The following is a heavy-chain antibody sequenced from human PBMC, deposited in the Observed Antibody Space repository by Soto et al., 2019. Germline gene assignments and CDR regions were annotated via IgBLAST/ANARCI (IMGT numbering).Heavy chain of an antibody. V-gene: IGHV3-7*05. CDR2: IDEDGNEK. D-gene: IGHD5-18*01. CDR1: GFTFSNSW. CDR3: ARDRGYNCYDY. Sequence: GGSLRLSCSASGFTFSNSWMTWVRQAPGKGLEWVANIDEDGNEKNIVDSVKGRFTIFRDNAKSSLYLRMNSLRVEDTAMYYCARDRGYNCYDYWGQGTVVTVSS. J-gene: IGHJ4*02.